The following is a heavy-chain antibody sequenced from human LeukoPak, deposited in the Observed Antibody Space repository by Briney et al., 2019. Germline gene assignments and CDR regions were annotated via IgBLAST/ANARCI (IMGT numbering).Heavy chain of an antibody. J-gene: IGHJ6*02. V-gene: IGHV4-4*07. D-gene: IGHD4-17*01. CDR2: IYTSGST. Sequence: SETLSLTCTVSGGYISSYYWSWIRQPAGKGLEWIGRIYTSGSTNYNPSPKSRVTMSVDTSKNQFSLKLSSVTAADTAVYYCARGVYGDYDPLDYYYYGMDVWGQGTTVTVSS. CDR3: ARGVYGDYDPLDYYYYGMDV. CDR1: GGYISSYY.